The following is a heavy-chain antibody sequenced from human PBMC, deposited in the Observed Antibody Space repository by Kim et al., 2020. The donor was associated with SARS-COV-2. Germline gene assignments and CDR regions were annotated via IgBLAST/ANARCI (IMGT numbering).Heavy chain of an antibody. V-gene: IGHV3-49*02. CDR3: APYMSASWTGFDV. D-gene: IGHD3-10*01. J-gene: IGHJ3*01. Sequence: AASVKGRFTISRDDSTSIVYLQVNSLRTEDTAVYYCAPYMSASWTGFDVWGQGTMVTVSS.